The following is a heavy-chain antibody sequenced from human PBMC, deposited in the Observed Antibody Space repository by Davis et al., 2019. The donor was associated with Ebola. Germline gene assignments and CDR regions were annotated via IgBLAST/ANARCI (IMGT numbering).Heavy chain of an antibody. J-gene: IGHJ4*02. CDR2: IVVGSGNA. D-gene: IGHD3-10*01. V-gene: IGHV1-58*01. CDR3: ARAPTWSQINYYCFDY. Sequence: SVKVSCKTSGFTFTRSAVQWVRQARGQRLEWVGWIVVGSGNANYAQKFRERVTITRDLSTSTAYMELRSLRSEDTAVYYCARAPTWSQINYYCFDYWGQGTLVTVSS. CDR1: GFTFTRSA.